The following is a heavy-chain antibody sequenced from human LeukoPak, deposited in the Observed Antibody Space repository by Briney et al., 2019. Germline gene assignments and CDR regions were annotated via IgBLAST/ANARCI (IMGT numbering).Heavy chain of an antibody. CDR1: GGSFSGYY. CDR3: ARHYYDSSGYYKRLGAFDI. J-gene: IGHJ3*02. V-gene: IGHV4-34*01. Sequence: SPSETLSLTCAVYGGSFSGYYWSWIRQPPGKGLEWIGEINHSGSTNYNPSLKSRVTISVDTSKNQFSLKLSSVTAADTAVYYCARHYYDSSGYYKRLGAFDIWGQGTMVTVSS. CDR2: INHSGST. D-gene: IGHD3-22*01.